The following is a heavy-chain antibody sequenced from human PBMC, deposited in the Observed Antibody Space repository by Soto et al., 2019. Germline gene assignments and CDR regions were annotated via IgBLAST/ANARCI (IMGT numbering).Heavy chain of an antibody. Sequence: EVQLVESGGGLVQPGGSLRLSCAASGFTFSSYSINWVRQAPGKGLEWFSYITSDSSTISYADSVEGRFTVSRDNAKTSLYLQMNSLRDEDTAVYYCARVGRGVYGMDVWGQGTSVTVSS. CDR1: GFTFSSYS. J-gene: IGHJ6*02. CDR2: ITSDSSTI. D-gene: IGHD2-8*01. CDR3: ARVGRGVYGMDV. V-gene: IGHV3-48*02.